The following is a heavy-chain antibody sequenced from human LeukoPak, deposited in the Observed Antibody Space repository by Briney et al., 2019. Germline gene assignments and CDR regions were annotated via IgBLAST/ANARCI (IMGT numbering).Heavy chain of an antibody. J-gene: IGHJ4*02. Sequence: GRYTISRDNAKNSLYLQMNSLRAEDTALYYCAKGLDYGGNETPDYWGQGTLVTVSS. D-gene: IGHD4-23*01. CDR3: AKGLDYGGNETPDY. V-gene: IGHV3-11*05.